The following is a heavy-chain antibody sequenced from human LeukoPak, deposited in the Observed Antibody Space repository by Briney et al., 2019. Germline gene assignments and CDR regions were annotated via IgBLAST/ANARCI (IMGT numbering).Heavy chain of an antibody. CDR1: GFTFSSYW. Sequence: GGSLRLSCAASGFTFSSYWMSWVRQAPGKGLEWVSVIYSGGSTYYADSVKGRFTISRGNSKNTLYLQMNSLRAEDTAVYYCARVHASVLWFGEPGDYYFDYWGQGTLVTVSS. D-gene: IGHD3-10*01. J-gene: IGHJ4*02. V-gene: IGHV3-53*01. CDR3: ARVHASVLWFGEPGDYYFDY. CDR2: IYSGGST.